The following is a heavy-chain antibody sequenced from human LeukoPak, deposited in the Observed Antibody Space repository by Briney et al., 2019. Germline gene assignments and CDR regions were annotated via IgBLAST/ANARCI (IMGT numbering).Heavy chain of an antibody. J-gene: IGHJ4*02. V-gene: IGHV5-51*01. Sequence: GESLKISCKGSGYSFTSYWIGWVRQMPGKGLEWMGIIYPGDSDTRYSPSFQGQVTISADKSISTAYLQWSSLKASDTAMYYCARQSSPWELVGGDPYYFDYWGQGTLVTVSS. D-gene: IGHD1-26*01. CDR3: ARQSSPWELVGGDPYYFDY. CDR1: GYSFTSYW. CDR2: IYPGDSDT.